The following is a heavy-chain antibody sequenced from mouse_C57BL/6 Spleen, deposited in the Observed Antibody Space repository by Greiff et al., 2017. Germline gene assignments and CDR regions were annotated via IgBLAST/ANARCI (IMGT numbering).Heavy chain of an antibody. V-gene: IGHV1-72*01. Sequence: QVQLQQPGPELVKPGASVKMSCKASGYSFTSYWMNWVKQRPGRGLEWIGRINPNSGGTKYNEKFKSKATLTVDKPSSTAYMQLSSLTSEDSAVYYGATDYERGYYFDYWGQGTTLTVSS. J-gene: IGHJ2*01. CDR3: ATDYERGYYFDY. CDR2: INPNSGGT. CDR1: GYSFTSYW. D-gene: IGHD2-4*01.